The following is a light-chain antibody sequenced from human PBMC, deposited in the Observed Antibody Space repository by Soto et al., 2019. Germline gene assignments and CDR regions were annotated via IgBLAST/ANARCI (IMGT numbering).Light chain of an antibody. J-gene: IGKJ1*01. V-gene: IGKV3-15*01. Sequence: VMTQSASTVSVSPRERATLSCMASQSINSDLAWYQQKPGQAPRLLIHSASTRATGIPVTFSGSGSGTDFSLTISSLESRDFAVYYCQQYSSLPWTFGQGTKVDI. CDR1: QSINSD. CDR3: QQYSSLPWT. CDR2: SAS.